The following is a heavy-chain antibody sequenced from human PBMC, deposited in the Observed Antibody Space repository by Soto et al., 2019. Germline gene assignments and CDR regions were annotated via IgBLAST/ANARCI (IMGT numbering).Heavy chain of an antibody. CDR1: GGSISSGDYY. J-gene: IGHJ6*02. V-gene: IGHV4-30-4*01. CDR2: IHYSGNT. D-gene: IGHD6-13*01. CDR3: GRPHRDLQKVVHYYYSMDV. Sequence: SETLSLTCTVSGGSISSGDYYWSWIRQPPGKGLEWIGYIHYSGNTYHNPSLKSRVTISVDTSKNQFSLKLTSVTAADTAVYYCGRPHRDLQKVVHYYYSMDVWGQGTTVTVSS.